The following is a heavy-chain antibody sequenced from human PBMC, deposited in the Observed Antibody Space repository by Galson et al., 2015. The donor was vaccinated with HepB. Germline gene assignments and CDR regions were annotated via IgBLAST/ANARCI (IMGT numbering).Heavy chain of an antibody. CDR2: IYWDDDK. J-gene: IGHJ3*02. V-gene: IGHV2-5*02. D-gene: IGHD3-3*01. CDR1: GFSLSTSGVG. Sequence: PALVKPTQTLTLTCTFSGFSLSTSGVGVGWIRQPPGKALEWLALIYWDDDKRYSPSLKSRLTITKDTSKNQVVLTMTNMDPVDTATYYCAHTQIEIRFSKSRDDAFDIWGQGTMVTVSS. CDR3: AHTQIEIRFSKSRDDAFDI.